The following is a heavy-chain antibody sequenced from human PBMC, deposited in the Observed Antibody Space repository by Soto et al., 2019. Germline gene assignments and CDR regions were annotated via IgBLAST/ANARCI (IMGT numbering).Heavy chain of an antibody. CDR3: ARQNSDDESIDS. D-gene: IGHD5-12*01. Sequence: QVQLQESGPGLVKPSQTLSITCAVSGGAISSGGNYWSWIRQQPGKGLQWIGYISYGGTTYYNPSRKRQIVISRDTSKNPCSLNLSSVTAADTAMYYCARQNSDDESIDSWGQGTLVTVSS. CDR2: ISYGGTT. V-gene: IGHV4-31*11. CDR1: GGAISSGGNY. J-gene: IGHJ4*02.